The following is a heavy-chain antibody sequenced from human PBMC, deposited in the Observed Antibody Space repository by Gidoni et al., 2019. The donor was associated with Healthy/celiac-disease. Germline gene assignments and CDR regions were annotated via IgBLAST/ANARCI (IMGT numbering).Heavy chain of an antibody. CDR3: ARDLGENYDIFTGSPPPGY. V-gene: IGHV3-30-3*01. D-gene: IGHD3-9*01. J-gene: IGHJ4*02. CDR1: GCTFSSYA. Sequence: QVQLVEAGGGVGQPGRSLRRSWAASGCTFSSYARHWVRQAPGKGLAWVSVISYDGSNKYSADSVTGRFTISIDNSKNPLYLQMNSLSAEDTAVYYCARDLGENYDIFTGSPPPGYWGQGTLVTVSS. CDR2: ISYDGSNK.